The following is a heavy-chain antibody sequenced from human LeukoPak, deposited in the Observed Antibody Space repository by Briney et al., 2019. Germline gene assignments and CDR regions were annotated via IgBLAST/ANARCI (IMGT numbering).Heavy chain of an antibody. CDR2: MNPNSGNT. CDR3: ARARLCSSTSCYIPRPRNWFDP. CDR1: GYTFTSYD. V-gene: IGHV1-8*01. Sequence: ASVKVSCKASGYTFTSYDINWVRQATGQGLEWMGWMNPNSGNTGYAQKFQGRVTMTRNTSISTAYMELSSLRSEDTAVYYCARARLCSSTSCYIPRPRNWFDPWGQGTLVTVSS. J-gene: IGHJ5*02. D-gene: IGHD2-2*02.